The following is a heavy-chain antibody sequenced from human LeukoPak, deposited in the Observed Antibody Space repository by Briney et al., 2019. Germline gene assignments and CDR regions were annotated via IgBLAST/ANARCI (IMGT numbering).Heavy chain of an antibody. CDR1: GGTFSSYA. CDR2: IIPIFGTA. V-gene: IGHV1-69*05. D-gene: IGHD3-3*01. CDR3: ARDRRILRFSPHHWDYYYMDV. J-gene: IGHJ6*03. Sequence: SVKVSCKASGGTFSSYAISWVRQAPGQGLEWMGGIIPIFGTANYAQKFQGRVTITTDESTSTAYMELSSLRSEDTAVYYCARDRRILRFSPHHWDYYYMDVWGKGTTVTVSS.